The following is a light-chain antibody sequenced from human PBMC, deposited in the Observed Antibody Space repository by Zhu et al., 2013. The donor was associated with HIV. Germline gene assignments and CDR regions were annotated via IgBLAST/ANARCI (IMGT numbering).Light chain of an antibody. CDR1: QSIGTY. V-gene: IGKV3-11*01. Sequence: EIVLTQSPAILSLSPGERATLSCRASQSIGTYLAWYQQKGGQAPRLLIYRASNRATGIPARFSGSGSGTDFTLIINNLEPEDFAVYYCQQRDDWVTFGGGTKVEI. CDR2: RAS. CDR3: QQRDDWVT. J-gene: IGKJ4*01.